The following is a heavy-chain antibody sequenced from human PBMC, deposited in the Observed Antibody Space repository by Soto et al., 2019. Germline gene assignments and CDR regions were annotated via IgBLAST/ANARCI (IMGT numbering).Heavy chain of an antibody. J-gene: IGHJ4*02. CDR3: ASLWGWSVDY. Sequence: QVQLQESGPGLVKPSETLSLTCTVSGGSISSYYWSWIRQPPGKGLEWIGYIYYSGSTNYNPSLTRRVTISVDTSKNQFSLKLSSVTAADTAVYYCASLWGWSVDYWGQGTLVTVSS. D-gene: IGHD3-16*01. CDR2: IYYSGST. V-gene: IGHV4-59*08. CDR1: GGSISSYY.